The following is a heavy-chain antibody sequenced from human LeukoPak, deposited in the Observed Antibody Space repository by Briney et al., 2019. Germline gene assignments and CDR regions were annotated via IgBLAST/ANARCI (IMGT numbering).Heavy chain of an antibody. CDR2: INPNSGGT. CDR1: GYTFTSYG. Sequence: ASVKVSCKASGYTFTSYGISWVRQAPGQGLEWMGWINPNSGGTNYAQKFQGRVTMTRDTSISTAYMELSRLRSDDTAVYYCARDPGEYNWNDEAFDIWGQGTMVTVSS. V-gene: IGHV1-2*02. J-gene: IGHJ3*02. D-gene: IGHD1-20*01. CDR3: ARDPGEYNWNDEAFDI.